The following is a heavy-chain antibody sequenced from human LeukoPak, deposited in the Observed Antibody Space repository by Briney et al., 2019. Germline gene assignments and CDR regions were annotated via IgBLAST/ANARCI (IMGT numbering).Heavy chain of an antibody. Sequence: GGSLRLSCAASGFTFSSSAMGWVRQAPGKGLEWVSSITGSGDYTYYADSVKGRFTISRDNSKNTQYLQMNSLRADDTAVYYCANKPAGFDPWGQGTLVTVSS. V-gene: IGHV3-23*01. CDR1: GFTFSSSA. J-gene: IGHJ5*02. D-gene: IGHD1-14*01. CDR3: ANKPAGFDP. CDR2: ITGSGDYT.